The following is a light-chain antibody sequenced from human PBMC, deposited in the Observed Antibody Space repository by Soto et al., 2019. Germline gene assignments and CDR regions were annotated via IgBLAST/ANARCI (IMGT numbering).Light chain of an antibody. J-gene: IGLJ1*01. CDR1: SSDVGGYNY. Sequence: QSVLTQAASVSGSPGQSITISCTGTSSDVGGYNYVSWYQQFPGKVPKLLIYNVSNRPSGVSNRFSGSKSGNTASLTISGLQAEDEADYFCTSSTSGSLDVFGTGTKLTVL. CDR2: NVS. V-gene: IGLV2-14*01. CDR3: TSSTSGSLDV.